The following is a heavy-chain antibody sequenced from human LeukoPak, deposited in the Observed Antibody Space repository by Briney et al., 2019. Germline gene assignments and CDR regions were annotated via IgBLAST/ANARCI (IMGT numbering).Heavy chain of an antibody. D-gene: IGHD4-23*01. J-gene: IGHJ4*02. CDR1: GDSINSYY. Sequence: SETLSLTCTVSGDSINSYYWSWIRQPAGKGLEWIGRIYSSGSTNYNPSLKSRVSMSVHTSKNQFSLKLTSVTAADTAVYYCARGGKATVVTMWGQGILVTVSS. V-gene: IGHV4-4*07. CDR3: ARGGKATVVTM. CDR2: IYSSGST.